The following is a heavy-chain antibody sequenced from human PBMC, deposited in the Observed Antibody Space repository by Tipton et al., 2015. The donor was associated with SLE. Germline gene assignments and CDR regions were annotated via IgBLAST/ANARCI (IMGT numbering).Heavy chain of an antibody. CDR1: GGSVSSGGYT. J-gene: IGHJ3*02. D-gene: IGHD2-8*01. CDR2: IYHSGST. CDR3: VGPRSNGWSPDAFDI. V-gene: IGHV4-30-2*01. Sequence: LRLSCAVSGGSVSSGGYTWNWIRQPPGKGLEWIGYIYHSGSTYYNPSLKSRVTISLDRSKNQFSLKLSSVTAADTAVYFCVGPRSNGWSPDAFDIWGQGTTVTVSS.